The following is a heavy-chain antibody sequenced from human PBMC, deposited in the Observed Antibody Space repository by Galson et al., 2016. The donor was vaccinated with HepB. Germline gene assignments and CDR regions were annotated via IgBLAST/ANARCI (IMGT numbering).Heavy chain of an antibody. Sequence: PALVKPTQTLTLTCTFSGFSLSTSGVGVGWIRQPPGKALEWLALIYWDDDKRFSPSLKSRLTITRDTSKNQVVLTMTNMDPVDTATYYCVHRRRYNWIAGWADYWYFDLWGRGTLVTVSS. CDR3: VHRRRYNWIAGWADYWYFDL. CDR1: GFSLSTSGVG. D-gene: IGHD1-1*01. V-gene: IGHV2-5*02. CDR2: IYWDDDK. J-gene: IGHJ2*01.